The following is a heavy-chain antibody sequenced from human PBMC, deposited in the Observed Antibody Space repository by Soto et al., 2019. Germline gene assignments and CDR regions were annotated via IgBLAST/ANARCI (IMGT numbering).Heavy chain of an antibody. V-gene: IGHV4-30-2*01. J-gene: IGHJ5*02. Sequence: QLQLQESGSGLVKPSQTLSLTCAVSGGSISSGGYSLSWIRQPPGKGLEWIGYIYHSGSTYYNPSLKSRVTISVDRSKNQFSLKLSSVTAADTAVYYCARGNTGGPWGNCFDPWGQGTLVTVSS. CDR2: IYHSGST. CDR3: ARGNTGGPWGNCFDP. D-gene: IGHD2-15*01. CDR1: GGSISSGGYS.